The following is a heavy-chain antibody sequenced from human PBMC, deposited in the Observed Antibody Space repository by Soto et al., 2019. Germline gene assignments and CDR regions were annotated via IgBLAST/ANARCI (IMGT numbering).Heavy chain of an antibody. CDR1: GGSISSGDYY. Sequence: SETLSLTCTVSGGSISSGDYYWSWIRQPPGKGLEWIGYIYYSGSTYYSPSLKSRVTISVDTSKNQFSLKLSSVTAADTAVYYCARAHYGDYGYGMDVWVQGTTVTVSS. V-gene: IGHV4-30-4*01. CDR2: IYYSGST. CDR3: ARAHYGDYGYGMDV. J-gene: IGHJ6*02. D-gene: IGHD4-17*01.